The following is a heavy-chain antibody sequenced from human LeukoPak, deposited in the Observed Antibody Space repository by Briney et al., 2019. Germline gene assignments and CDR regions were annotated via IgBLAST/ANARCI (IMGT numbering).Heavy chain of an antibody. Sequence: GGSLRLSCAASGFTFSSYWIHWVRQAPGKGLVWVSRINSDGSSTSYADSVKGRFTISRDNAKNTLYLQMNSLRAEDTAVYYCARRYCSSTSCYKGLDYWGQGTLVTVSS. V-gene: IGHV3-74*01. CDR3: ARRYCSSTSCYKGLDY. CDR1: GFTFSSYW. J-gene: IGHJ4*02. CDR2: INSDGSST. D-gene: IGHD2-2*02.